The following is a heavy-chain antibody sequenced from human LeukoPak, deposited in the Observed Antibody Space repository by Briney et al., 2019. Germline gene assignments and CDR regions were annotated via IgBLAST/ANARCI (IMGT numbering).Heavy chain of an antibody. V-gene: IGHV3-23*01. D-gene: IGHD2-2*01. CDR3: VKSGWPVVPAAHVDY. CDR1: GFTSSSYG. Sequence: PGGSLRLSCAASGFTSSSYGMSWVRQAPGKGLEWVSTISTSGGSTYYADSVKGRFTISRDNSKNTLYLQMNSLRAEDTAVYYCVKSGWPVVPAAHVDYWGQGTLVTVSS. CDR2: ISTSGGST. J-gene: IGHJ4*02.